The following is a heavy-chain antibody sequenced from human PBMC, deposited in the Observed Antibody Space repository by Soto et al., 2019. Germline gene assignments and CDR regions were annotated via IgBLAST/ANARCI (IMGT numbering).Heavy chain of an antibody. J-gene: IGHJ5*02. Sequence: GASVKVSCKASGYTFTIYDIIWVRQAPGQGLEWMGWISAYNGNTNYAQKLQGRVTMTTDTSTSTAYMELRSLRSDDAAVYYCARVGVFGVKIFGGVFPRVNRFGPWGQGTLVTVSS. V-gene: IGHV1-18*01. CDR1: GYTFTIYD. CDR2: ISAYNGNT. D-gene: IGHD3-3*01. CDR3: ARVGVFGVKIFGGVFPRVNRFGP.